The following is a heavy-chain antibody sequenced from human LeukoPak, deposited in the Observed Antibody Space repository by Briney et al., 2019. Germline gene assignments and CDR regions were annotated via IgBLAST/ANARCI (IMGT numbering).Heavy chain of an antibody. D-gene: IGHD3-10*01. CDR1: GFTLSNYW. CDR2: MNSDGSST. Sequence: GGSLRLSCAVSGFTLSNYWMHWVRQAPGKGPVWVSRMNSDGSSTSYADSVKGRFTISRDNAKNTLYLQMNSLRAEDTAVYYCARRGGSGSYYPVDYWGQGTLVTVSS. J-gene: IGHJ4*02. V-gene: IGHV3-74*01. CDR3: ARRGGSGSYYPVDY.